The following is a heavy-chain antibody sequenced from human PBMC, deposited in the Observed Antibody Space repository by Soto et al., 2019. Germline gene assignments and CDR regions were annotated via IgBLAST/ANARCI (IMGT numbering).Heavy chain of an antibody. CDR2: IYGGGST. CDR1: GGFVRTYY. V-gene: IGHV4-4*07. J-gene: IGHJ5*02. Sequence: SETLSLTCSVSGGFVRTYYWSWLRHPAGKGLEWIGRIYGGGSTKFNPSLKSRVTMSVDTSKNVFPLKLTSVTAADTATYYCARLRGHYYDRVAYDPNWLELWGQGAVITV. CDR3: ARLRGHYYDRVAYDPNWLEL. D-gene: IGHD3-22*01.